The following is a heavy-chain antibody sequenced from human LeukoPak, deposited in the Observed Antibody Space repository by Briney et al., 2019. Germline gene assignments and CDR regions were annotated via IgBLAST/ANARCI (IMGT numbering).Heavy chain of an antibody. D-gene: IGHD6-13*01. Sequence: GGSLRLSCAASGFTFSNYWTSWVRQASGKGLEWVAFIRSDGSNKNYADSVKGRFTISRDNSKNTLYLQMNSLRADDTAVFHCAKTKEMIAAAGFDYWGQGTLVTVSS. CDR3: AKTKEMIAAAGFDY. CDR2: IRSDGSNK. V-gene: IGHV3-30*02. CDR1: GFTFSNYW. J-gene: IGHJ4*02.